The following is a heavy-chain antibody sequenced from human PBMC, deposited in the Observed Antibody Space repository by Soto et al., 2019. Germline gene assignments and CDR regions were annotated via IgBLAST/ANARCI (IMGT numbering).Heavy chain of an antibody. CDR2: ISGSGGTT. CDR3: ARHSSGYYLISY. D-gene: IGHD3-22*01. V-gene: IGHV3-23*01. Sequence: RRSCGAPGFTFIGYAVSWVRQAPGKGLEWVSVISGSGGTTYYVDSVKGRFTISRDNSNNTLYLQMNSLRAGDTAEYYCARHSSGYYLISYWGQGTLVTVS. CDR1: GFTFIGYA. J-gene: IGHJ4*02.